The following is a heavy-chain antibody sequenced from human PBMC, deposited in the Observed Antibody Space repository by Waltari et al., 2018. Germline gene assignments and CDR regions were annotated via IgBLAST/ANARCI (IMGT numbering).Heavy chain of an antibody. CDR2: IYHSGST. CDR3: ARDQSRNYYDSSGYYYYYGMDV. Sequence: QLQLQESGSGLVKPSQTLSLTCAVSGGSISSGGYSWSWIRQPPGQGREWIGYIYHSGSTYYNPSLKSRVTISVDRSKNQFSLKLSSVTAADTAVYYCARDQSRNYYDSSGYYYYYGMDVWGQGTTVTVSS. D-gene: IGHD3-22*01. J-gene: IGHJ6*02. V-gene: IGHV4-30-2*01. CDR1: GGSISSGGYS.